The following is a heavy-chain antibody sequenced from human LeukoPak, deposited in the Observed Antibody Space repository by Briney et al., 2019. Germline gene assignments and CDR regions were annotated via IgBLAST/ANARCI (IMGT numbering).Heavy chain of an antibody. D-gene: IGHD6-19*01. V-gene: IGHV1-3*01. CDR2: INAGNGNT. J-gene: IGHJ3*02. Sequence: ASVKVSCKASGYTFTSYAMHLVRQAPGQKLEWMGWINAGNGNTKYSQKFQGRVTITRDTSASTAYMELSSLRSEDTAVYYCATSITVAPDAFDIWGQGTMVTVSS. CDR3: ATSITVAPDAFDI. CDR1: GYTFTSYA.